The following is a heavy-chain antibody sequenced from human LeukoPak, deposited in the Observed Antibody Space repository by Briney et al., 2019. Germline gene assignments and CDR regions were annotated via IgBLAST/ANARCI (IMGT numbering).Heavy chain of an antibody. Sequence: GGSLRLSCAASGFTFSSYAMHWVRQAPGKGLEWVAVVSYDGSNKYYADSVKGRFTISRDNSKNTLYLQMNSLRAEDTAVYYCARVFESVIYWGQGTLVTVSS. CDR3: ARVFESVIY. D-gene: IGHD3-22*01. J-gene: IGHJ4*02. V-gene: IGHV3-30-3*01. CDR1: GFTFSSYA. CDR2: VSYDGSNK.